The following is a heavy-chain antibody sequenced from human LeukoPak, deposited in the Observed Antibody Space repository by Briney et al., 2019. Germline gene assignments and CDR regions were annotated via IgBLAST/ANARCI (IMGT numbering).Heavy chain of an antibody. V-gene: IGHV4-59*01. CDR3: ARVRDYYDSSGYSYYFDY. CDR1: GGSISSYY. D-gene: IGHD3-22*01. J-gene: IGHJ4*02. CDR2: IYYSGST. Sequence: PSETLSLTCTVSGGSISSYYWSWLRQPPGKGLEWIGYIYYSGSTNYNPSLKSRVTISVDTSKNQFSLKLSSVTAADTAVYYCARVRDYYDSSGYSYYFDYWGQGTLVTVSS.